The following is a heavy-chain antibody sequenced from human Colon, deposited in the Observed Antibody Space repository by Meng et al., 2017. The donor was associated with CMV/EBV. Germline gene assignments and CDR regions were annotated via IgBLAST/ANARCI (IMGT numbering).Heavy chain of an antibody. V-gene: IGHV4-34*01. CDR2: INHSGST. J-gene: IGHJ4*02. CDR3: ASILFAAAAGGWGGY. Sequence: HGHIQPLGAGWLKPSGTLSLTWHGYGGAFRGYYWSWIRQPPGKGLEWIGEINHSGSTNYNPSLKSRVTISVDTSKNQFSLKLSSVSAADTAVYYCASILFAAAAGGWGGYWGQGTLVTVSS. CDR1: GGAFRGYY. D-gene: IGHD6-13*01.